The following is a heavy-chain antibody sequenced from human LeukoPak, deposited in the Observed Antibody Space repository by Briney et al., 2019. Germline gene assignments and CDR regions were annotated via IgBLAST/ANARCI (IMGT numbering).Heavy chain of an antibody. CDR2: VYHSGST. CDR3: ASGNTGYDRDSFDI. J-gene: IGHJ3*02. Sequence: SQTLSLTCAVSGGSISSGGYSWSWLRPPPGEGLEWVGYVYHSGSTYYNPSLQSRVTISLDRSKNQFSLKLSSMTAADTAVYYCASGNTGYDRDSFDIWGQGTVVTVSS. V-gene: IGHV4-30-2*01. CDR1: GGSISSGGYS. D-gene: IGHD5-12*01.